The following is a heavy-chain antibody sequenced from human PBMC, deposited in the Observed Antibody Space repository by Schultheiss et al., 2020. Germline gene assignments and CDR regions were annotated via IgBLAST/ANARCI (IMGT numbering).Heavy chain of an antibody. V-gene: IGHV3-30*03. CDR2: ISYDGSDK. J-gene: IGHJ5*02. CDR3: ARDIWPQVVPAASHNWFDP. CDR1: GFTFSSYG. Sequence: GGSLRLSCAASGFTFSSYGIHWVRQAPGRGLEWVAVISYDGSDKYYADSVKGRFTISRDNSKNTLYLQMNSLRAEDTAVYYCARDIWPQVVPAASHNWFDPWGQGTLVTVSS. D-gene: IGHD2-2*01.